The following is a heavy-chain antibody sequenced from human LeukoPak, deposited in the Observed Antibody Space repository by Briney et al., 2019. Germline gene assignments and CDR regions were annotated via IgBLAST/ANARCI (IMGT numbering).Heavy chain of an antibody. CDR3: AKYGPQDSGSSHFDY. V-gene: IGHV3-23*01. J-gene: IGHJ4*02. CDR2: IRDSGSST. CDR1: GFSFSSYA. Sequence: GGSLRLSCAASGFSFSSYAMSWVRQAPGKGLEWVSAIRDSGSSTHYADSVKGRFTTSRDNSKNTLFLQMNSLRAEDTAIYYCAKYGPQDSGSSHFDYWGQGALVTVSS. D-gene: IGHD1-26*01.